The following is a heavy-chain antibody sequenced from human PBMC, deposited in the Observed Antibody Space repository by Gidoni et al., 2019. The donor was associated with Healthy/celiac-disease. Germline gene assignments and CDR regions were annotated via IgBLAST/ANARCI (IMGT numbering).Heavy chain of an antibody. V-gene: IGHV3-23*01. J-gene: IGHJ5*02. CDR1: GFTFSSYA. Sequence: EVQLLESGGGLVQPGGSLRLSCAASGFTFSSYAMSWVRQAPGKGLEWASGIRGSGGSTYSADSGKGRFTISRDNSKNTLYLKMNSLGAGDTAVYYCAFIRGGVTPPWGQGTLVTVSS. D-gene: IGHD3-16*01. CDR3: AFIRGGVTPP. CDR2: IRGSGGST.